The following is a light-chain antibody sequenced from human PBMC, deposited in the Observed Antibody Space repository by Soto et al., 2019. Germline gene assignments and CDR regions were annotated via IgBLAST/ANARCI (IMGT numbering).Light chain of an antibody. CDR3: QSYDSGLSGSV. CDR2: EVS. CDR1: SSDVGGYNY. V-gene: IGLV2-14*01. J-gene: IGLJ3*02. Sequence: QSALTQPASVSGSPGQSITISCTGTSSDVGGYNYVSWYQQYPGKAPKLMIYEVSNRPSGVSDRFSGSKSGNTASLTISGLQAEDEGDYYCQSYDSGLSGSVFGGGTKLTVL.